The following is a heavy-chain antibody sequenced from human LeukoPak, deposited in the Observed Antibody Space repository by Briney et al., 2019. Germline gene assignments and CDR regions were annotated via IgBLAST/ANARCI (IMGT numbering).Heavy chain of an antibody. D-gene: IGHD6-13*01. CDR1: NYSIRSGYY. CDR3: AKVRQAAAGRLDY. J-gene: IGHJ4*02. CDR2: IYHSGST. V-gene: IGHV4-38-2*01. Sequence: PSETLSLTCGVSNYSIRSGYYWAWVRQPPGKGLEWIGSIYHSGSTYYNPSLKTRVNILVDTSKNQFSLRLSSVTATDTAVYYCAKVRQAAAGRLDYWGQGTLVTVSS.